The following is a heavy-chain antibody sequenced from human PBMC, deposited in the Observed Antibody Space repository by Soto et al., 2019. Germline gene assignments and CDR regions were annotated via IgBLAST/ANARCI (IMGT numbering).Heavy chain of an antibody. V-gene: IGHV3-11*01. Sequence: PGGSLRLSCAASGFTFSDYYMSWIRQAPGKGLEWVSYISPSGTTTYNAESVEGRFTISRDNAKKSLYLEMNSLRAEDTAVYYCARGVYGMDVWGQGTTVTVSS. CDR1: GFTFSDYY. CDR2: ISPSGTTT. CDR3: ARGVYGMDV. J-gene: IGHJ6*02.